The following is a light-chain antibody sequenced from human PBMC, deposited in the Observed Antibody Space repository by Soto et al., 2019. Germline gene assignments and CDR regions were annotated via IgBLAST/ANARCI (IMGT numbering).Light chain of an antibody. V-gene: IGKV3-20*01. CDR1: KSVSRSY. Sequence: EIVLTQSPGTLSLSPGERATLSCRASKSVSRSYLAWYQQKPGQAPRLLIYGTSSRATGIPDRFSGSGSGTDFTLTISRLEPEDFAVYYCQQYASSSYTFGQGTKLETK. CDR3: QQYASSSYT. CDR2: GTS. J-gene: IGKJ2*01.